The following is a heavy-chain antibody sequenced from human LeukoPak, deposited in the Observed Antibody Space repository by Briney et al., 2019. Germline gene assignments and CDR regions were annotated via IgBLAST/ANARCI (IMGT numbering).Heavy chain of an antibody. J-gene: IGHJ6*03. CDR1: GFTFSSYA. D-gene: IGHD3-10*01. V-gene: IGHV3-23*01. CDR2: ISGSGGST. CDR3: AKHVWFGENYMDV. Sequence: PGGSLRLSCAASGFTFSSYAMSWVRQAPGKGLEWVLAISGSGGSTYYADSVKGRFTISRDNSKNTLYLQMNSLRAEDTAVYYCAKHVWFGENYMDVWGKGTTVTVPS.